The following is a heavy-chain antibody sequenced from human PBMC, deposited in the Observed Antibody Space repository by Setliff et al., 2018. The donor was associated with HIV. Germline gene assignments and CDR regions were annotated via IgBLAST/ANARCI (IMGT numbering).Heavy chain of an antibody. CDR2: IYSSGST. D-gene: IGHD2-2*01. Sequence: SETLSLTCTVSGGSIRSSDYYWSWIRQPAGKGLEWIGRIYSSGSTNYNPSLKSRVTISINTSKNQFSLKLSSVTAADTAVYYCARDRDIVVVPASPQGYYYYMDVWGKGTTVTVSS. V-gene: IGHV4-61*02. CDR1: GGSIRSSDYY. J-gene: IGHJ6*03. CDR3: ARDRDIVVVPASPQGYYYYMDV.